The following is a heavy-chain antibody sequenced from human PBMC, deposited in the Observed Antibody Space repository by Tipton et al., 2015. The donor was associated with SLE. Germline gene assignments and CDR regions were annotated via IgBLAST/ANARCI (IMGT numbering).Heavy chain of an antibody. V-gene: IGHV4-31*03. CDR2: IHHTGST. D-gene: IGHD3-22*01. CDR3: ARVWVITATGWFDP. CDR1: GDSISRGLHY. Sequence: TLSFTCTVSGDSISRGLHYWSWIRQHPGEGLEWIGYIHHTGSTSYNPSLKDRVTISVDTSKNQFSLKLSTVTAADTARYYCARVWVITATGWFDPWGRGTLVTVSS. J-gene: IGHJ5*02.